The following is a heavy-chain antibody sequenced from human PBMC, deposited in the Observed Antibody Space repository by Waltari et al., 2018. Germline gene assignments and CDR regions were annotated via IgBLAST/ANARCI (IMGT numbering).Heavy chain of an antibody. D-gene: IGHD3-16*02. Sequence: QLQLQESGPGLVKPSETLSLTCTVSGGSISSSSYYWGWIRQPPGKGLEWIGSIYYSGSTYYNPSLKSRVTISVDTSKNQFSLKLSSVTAADTAVYYCARSRYDYVWGSYRPGDAFDIWGQGTMVTVSS. CDR1: GGSISSSSYY. CDR3: ARSRYDYVWGSYRPGDAFDI. J-gene: IGHJ3*02. CDR2: IYYSGST. V-gene: IGHV4-39*01.